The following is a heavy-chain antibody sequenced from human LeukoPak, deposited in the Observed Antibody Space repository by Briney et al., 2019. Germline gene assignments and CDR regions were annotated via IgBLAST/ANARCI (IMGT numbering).Heavy chain of an antibody. Sequence: GGCLRLSCAASGFTFSSYAMHWVRQAPGKGLEWVAVISYDGSNKYYADSVKGRFTISRDNSKNTLYLQMNSLRAEDTAVYYCAKDHDNYDSSGYSDYWGQGTLVTVSS. V-gene: IGHV3-30-3*01. CDR1: GFTFSSYA. CDR2: ISYDGSNK. J-gene: IGHJ4*02. CDR3: AKDHDNYDSSGYSDY. D-gene: IGHD3-22*01.